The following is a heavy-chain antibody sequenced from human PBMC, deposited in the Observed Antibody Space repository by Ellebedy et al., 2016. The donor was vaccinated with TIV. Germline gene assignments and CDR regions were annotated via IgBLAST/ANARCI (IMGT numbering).Heavy chain of an antibody. J-gene: IGHJ3*01. D-gene: IGHD3-10*01. CDR2: IGASGGDT. V-gene: IGHV3-23*01. Sequence: GESLKISCEASGFTFSNAWMNWVRQAPGKGLEWVSHIGASGGDTHYADSVKGRFTVSRDYSKNTLHLQMDNLRADDTAVYFCVKEAYYGENDAFDVWGQGTMVSVSS. CDR3: VKEAYYGENDAFDV. CDR1: GFTFSNAW.